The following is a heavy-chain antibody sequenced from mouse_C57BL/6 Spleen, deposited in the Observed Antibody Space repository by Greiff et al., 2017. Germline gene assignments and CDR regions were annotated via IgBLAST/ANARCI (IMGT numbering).Heavy chain of an antibody. CDR1: GYTFTSYW. D-gene: IGHD1-1*01. Sequence: VQLQQPGAELVKPGASVKLSCKASGYTFTSYWMHWVKQRPGQGLEWIGMIHPNSGSTNYNEKFKSKATLTVDKSSSTAYMQLSSLTSEDSAVYYCAKDYGSSTRVYYAMDYWGQGTSVTVSS. CDR2: IHPNSGST. V-gene: IGHV1-64*01. J-gene: IGHJ4*01. CDR3: AKDYGSSTRVYYAMDY.